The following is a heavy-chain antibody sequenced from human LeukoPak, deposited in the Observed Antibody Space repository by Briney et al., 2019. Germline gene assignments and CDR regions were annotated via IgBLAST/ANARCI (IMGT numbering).Heavy chain of an antibody. CDR2: ISGSGGST. V-gene: IGHV3-23*01. CDR3: AKDGWFGELLSSIDY. D-gene: IGHD3-10*01. J-gene: IGHJ4*02. Sequence: GESLRLSCAASGFTFSSYAMSWVRQAPGKGLEWVSVISGSGGSTYYADSVKGRFTSSRDNSKKALYLQMNSLRAEDTAVYYCAKDGWFGELLSSIDYWGQGTLVTVSS. CDR1: GFTFSSYA.